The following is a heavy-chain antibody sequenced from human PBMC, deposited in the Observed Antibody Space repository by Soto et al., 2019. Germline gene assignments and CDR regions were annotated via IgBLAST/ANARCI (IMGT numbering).Heavy chain of an antibody. V-gene: IGHV3-48*02. CDR2: INGSSTTL. CDR1: GFDFGIYS. CDR3: ARGDRFRCNGGHCFSDGLFLS. J-gene: IGHJ5*02. D-gene: IGHD2-21*02. Sequence: SGGDLVQRGGSLRLSCAASGFDFGIYSMNWVRQAPGKGLEWISYINGSSTTLYYADSVRGRFIISRDNAENSLYLQMNSLRDDDTAVYFCARGDRFRCNGGHCFSDGLFLSWGQGTLVTVSP.